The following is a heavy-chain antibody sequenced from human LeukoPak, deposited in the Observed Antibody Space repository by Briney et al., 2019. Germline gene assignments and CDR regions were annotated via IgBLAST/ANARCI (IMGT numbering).Heavy chain of an antibody. CDR3: ATGNYYDSRGYYTFGH. CDR1: GFTFSRYW. CDR2: INGDGSTT. Sequence: GGSLRLSCAASGFTFSRYWMHCVRQAPGKGLVWVSRINGDGSTTSYADSVKGGFTISRDNAKSTLYMQMNSLRAEDTAVYYCATGNYYDSRGYYTFGHWGQGTLVTVSS. V-gene: IGHV3-74*01. D-gene: IGHD3-22*01. J-gene: IGHJ1*01.